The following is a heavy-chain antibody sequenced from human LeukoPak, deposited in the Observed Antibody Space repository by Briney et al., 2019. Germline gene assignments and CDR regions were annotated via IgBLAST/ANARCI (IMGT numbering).Heavy chain of an antibody. D-gene: IGHD1-26*01. CDR3: ARDPYSGNYGNYYYYYMDV. V-gene: IGHV3-21*01. J-gene: IGHJ6*03. CDR1: GFTFYTYS. CDR2: ISSSGTYT. Sequence: PGGSLRLSCAASGFTFYTYSMNWVRQAPGKGLEWVSSISSSGTYTYYADSVKGRFTISRDNAKNSLYLQMNSLGPEDTAVYYCARDPYSGNYGNYYYYYMDVWGKGTTVTISS.